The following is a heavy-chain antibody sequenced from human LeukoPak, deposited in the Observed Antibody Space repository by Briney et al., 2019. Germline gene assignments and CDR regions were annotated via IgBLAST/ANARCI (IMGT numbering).Heavy chain of an antibody. J-gene: IGHJ3*02. CDR2: INWNGGST. Sequence: PGGSLRLSCAASGFTFDDYGMSWVRQAPGKGLEWVSGINWNGGSTGYADSVKGRFTISRDNAKNSLYLQMNSLRAEDTALYYCARDSLEMATILSNAFDIWGQGTMVTVSS. CDR1: GFTFDDYG. D-gene: IGHD5-24*01. V-gene: IGHV3-20*04. CDR3: ARDSLEMATILSNAFDI.